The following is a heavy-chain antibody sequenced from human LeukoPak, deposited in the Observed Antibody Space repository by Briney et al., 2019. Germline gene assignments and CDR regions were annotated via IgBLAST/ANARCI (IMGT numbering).Heavy chain of an antibody. CDR2: ISSYGSST. V-gene: IGHV3-74*01. CDR1: GSTFSGYW. Sequence: PGGSLRLSCAASGSTFSGYWMHWVRQAPGKGLVWVSLISSYGSSTSYTDSVKGRFTISRDNAKNTLYLQMNSLRAEDTAVYYCARGGGYYHDYWGQGTLV. D-gene: IGHD3-22*01. J-gene: IGHJ4*02. CDR3: ARGGGYYHDY.